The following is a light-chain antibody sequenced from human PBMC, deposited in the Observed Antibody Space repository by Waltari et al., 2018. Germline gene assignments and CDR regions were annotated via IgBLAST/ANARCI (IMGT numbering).Light chain of an antibody. CDR1: SSDVGGYNY. CDR3: SSYTSSSTLVV. V-gene: IGLV2-14*03. Sequence: QSALTQPASVSGSPGQSITISCTGTSSDVGGYNYVSWYQQHPANAPKLMIYDVSNRSSGVSNLFSGSKSCNTASLTISGLQAEDEAEYYCSSYTSSSTLVVFGGGTKLTVL. CDR2: DVS. J-gene: IGLJ2*01.